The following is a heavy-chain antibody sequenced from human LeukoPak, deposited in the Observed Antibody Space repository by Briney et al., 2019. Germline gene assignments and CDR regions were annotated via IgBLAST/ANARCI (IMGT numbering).Heavy chain of an antibody. Sequence: ASVKVSCKASGYTFTSYGISWVRQAPGQGLEWMGWISAYNGNTNYAQKLQGRVTMTTDTSTSTAYMELRSLRSDDTAVYYCATPGYCSSTSCSNWFDPWGQGTLVTVSS. CDR2: ISAYNGNT. V-gene: IGHV1-18*01. CDR1: GYTFTSYG. D-gene: IGHD2-2*01. J-gene: IGHJ5*02. CDR3: ATPGYCSSTSCSNWFDP.